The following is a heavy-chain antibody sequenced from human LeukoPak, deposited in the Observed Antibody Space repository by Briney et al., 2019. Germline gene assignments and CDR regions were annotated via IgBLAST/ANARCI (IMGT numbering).Heavy chain of an antibody. CDR3: ARDFSAVGVSTSDY. V-gene: IGHV3-21*06. D-gene: IGHD3-16*01. CDR2: VSSSSSFI. J-gene: IGHJ4*02. CDR1: GFTFTDYT. Sequence: PGGSLRPSCAASGFTFTDYTMNWVRQAPGKGLEWVSSVSSSSSFISYADSVRGRFTISRDNTKNSLYLQMNSLRAEDTAMYYCARDFSAVGVSTSDYWGQGTLVTVSS.